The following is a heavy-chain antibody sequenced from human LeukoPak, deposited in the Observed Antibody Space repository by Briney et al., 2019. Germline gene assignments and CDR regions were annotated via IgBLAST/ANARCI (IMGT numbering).Heavy chain of an antibody. CDR1: GFTFSTYS. V-gene: IGHV3-23*01. CDR3: AKVGRLHQNAC. D-gene: IGHD2-21*02. CDR2: ISPSGGDT. J-gene: IGHJ4*02. Sequence: GGSLRLSCAASGFTFSTYSMSWVRLAPGKGLEWVSAISPSGGDTYYVDSVEGRFTISRDNFRNTLYLQMNSLRAEETYVYYWAKVGRLHQNACGGQGTLVTVSS.